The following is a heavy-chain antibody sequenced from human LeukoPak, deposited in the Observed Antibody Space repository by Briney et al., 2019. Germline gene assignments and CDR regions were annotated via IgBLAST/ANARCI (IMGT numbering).Heavy chain of an antibody. CDR1: GFTVSSNY. Sequence: PGGSLRLSCAASGFTVSSNYMSWVRQAPGKGLQWVSVIYSSGSPYYADSVKGRFTISRDNSKNTLFLQMNSLRAEDTAVYYCARVGIGIGDAFDTWGQGTMVTVSS. CDR3: ARVGIGIGDAFDT. CDR2: IYSSGSP. V-gene: IGHV3-53*01. D-gene: IGHD2-15*01. J-gene: IGHJ3*02.